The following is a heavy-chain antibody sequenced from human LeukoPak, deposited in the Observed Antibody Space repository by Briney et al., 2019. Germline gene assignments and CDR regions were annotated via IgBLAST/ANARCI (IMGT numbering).Heavy chain of an antibody. CDR1: GFTVSSNY. D-gene: IGHD3-22*01. J-gene: IGHJ4*02. V-gene: IGHV3-53*04. CDR2: IYSGGST. Sequence: GGSLRLSCAASGFTVSSNYMSWVRQAPGKGLEWVSVIYSGGSTYYADSVKGRFTISRHNSKNTLYLQMNSLRAEDTAVYYCARDINYYDSSGHWRVFDYWGQGTLVTVSS. CDR3: ARDINYYDSSGHWRVFDY.